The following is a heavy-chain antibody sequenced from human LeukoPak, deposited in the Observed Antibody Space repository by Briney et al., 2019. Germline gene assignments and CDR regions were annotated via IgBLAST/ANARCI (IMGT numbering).Heavy chain of an antibody. CDR3: ARKGVVPAAINY. V-gene: IGHV4-59*08. CDR2: IYYSGST. Sequence: SETLSLTCTVSGGSISSYYWSWIRQPPGKGLEWIGYIYYSGSTNYNPSLKSRVTISVDTSKNQFSLKLSSVTAADTAVYYCARKGVVPAAINYWGQGTLVTVSS. J-gene: IGHJ4*02. D-gene: IGHD2-2*02. CDR1: GGSISSYY.